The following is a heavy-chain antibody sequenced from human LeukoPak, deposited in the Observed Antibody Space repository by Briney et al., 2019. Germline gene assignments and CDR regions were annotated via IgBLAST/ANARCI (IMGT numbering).Heavy chain of an antibody. V-gene: IGHV1-46*01. Sequence: ASVKVSCKASGYTFTSYYMHWVRQAPGQGLEWMGIINPSGGSTSYAQKFQGRVTMTRDTSTSTVYTELSSLRSEDTAVYYCARAIEREDFDYWGQGTLVTVSS. J-gene: IGHJ4*02. CDR1: GYTFTSYY. CDR2: INPSGGST. D-gene: IGHD5-24*01. CDR3: ARAIEREDFDY.